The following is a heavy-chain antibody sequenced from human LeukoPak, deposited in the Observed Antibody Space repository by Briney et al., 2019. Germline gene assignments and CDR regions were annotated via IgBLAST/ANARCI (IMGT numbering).Heavy chain of an antibody. V-gene: IGHV3-30*18. J-gene: IGHJ4*02. CDR3: AKDTSGYFDY. CDR2: ISYDGSNK. D-gene: IGHD3-16*01. CDR1: GFTFSSYG. Sequence: GGSLRLSCAASGFTFSSYGMHWVRQAPGKGLEWVAVISYDGSNKYYADSVKGRFTISRDNSKNTLYLQMNSLRAEDTAVYYCAKDTSGYFDYWAREPWSPSPQ.